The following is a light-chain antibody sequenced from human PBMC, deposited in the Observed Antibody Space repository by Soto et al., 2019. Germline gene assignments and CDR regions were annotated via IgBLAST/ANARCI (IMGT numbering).Light chain of an antibody. CDR3: QQYGSSPSWT. CDR2: DAT. CDR1: QSVGSY. Sequence: VLTQSPANLSLSPGESAALSCRASQSVGSYLAWLQQVPGQAPRLLIYDATNRANGIPAKFRGSGSGTDFTLTISSLEPEDFAVYYCQQYGSSPSWTFGQGTKVEIK. J-gene: IGKJ1*01. V-gene: IGKV3-11*01.